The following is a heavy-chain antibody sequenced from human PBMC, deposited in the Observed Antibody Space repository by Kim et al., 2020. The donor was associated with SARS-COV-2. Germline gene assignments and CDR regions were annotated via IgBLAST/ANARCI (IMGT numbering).Heavy chain of an antibody. CDR1: GYTFTGYY. CDR3: ARKATFYYDSSGRD. V-gene: IGHV1-2*02. D-gene: IGHD3-22*01. CDR2: INPNSGGT. J-gene: IGHJ4*02. Sequence: ASVKVSCKASGYTFTGYYMHCVRQAPGQGLEWMGWINPNSGGTNYAQKFQGRVTMTRDTSISTAYMELRRLRSDDTAVYYCARKATFYYDSSGRDWGQGTLVTVSS.